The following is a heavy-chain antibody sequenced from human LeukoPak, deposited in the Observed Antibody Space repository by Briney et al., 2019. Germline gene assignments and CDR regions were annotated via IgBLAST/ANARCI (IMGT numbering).Heavy chain of an antibody. CDR1: GYTFTSYA. CDR2: INTNTGNP. J-gene: IGHJ6*02. D-gene: IGHD6-13*01. CDR3: ARDGGWEAAARAYYYYGMDV. V-gene: IGHV7-4-1*02. Sequence: ASVKVSCKASGYTFTSYAMNWVRQAPGQGLEWMGWINTNTGNPTYAQGFTGRFIFSLDTSVSTAYLQISSLKAEDTAVYYCARDGGWEAAARAYYYYGMDVWGQGTTVTVSS.